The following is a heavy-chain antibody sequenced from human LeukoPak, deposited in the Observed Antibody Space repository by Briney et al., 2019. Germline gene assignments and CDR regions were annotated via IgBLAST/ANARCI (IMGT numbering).Heavy chain of an antibody. CDR3: VTKSDINRPVDF. Sequence: GGSLRLSCAASGFTFRSYSMHWVRQAPGKGLVWISGINTDGSTTSYADSVKGRFTISRDNANNTLYLQMNSLRAEDTAVYYCVTKSDINRPVDFWGQGTLVGVSS. D-gene: IGHD1-1*01. V-gene: IGHV3-74*01. CDR1: GFTFRSYS. J-gene: IGHJ4*02. CDR2: INTDGSTT.